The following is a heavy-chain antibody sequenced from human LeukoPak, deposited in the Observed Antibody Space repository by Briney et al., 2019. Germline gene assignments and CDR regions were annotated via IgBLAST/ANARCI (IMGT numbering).Heavy chain of an antibody. V-gene: IGHV3-74*01. D-gene: IGHD5-18*01. J-gene: IGHJ4*02. CDR3: ARDQYSYAHAAH. Sequence: GGSLRLSCAASGFTFSAYWMHWVRQAPGKGLVWVSRINTDGSSTSYADSVKGRFTISRDNAKNTLYLQMNSLRAEDTAVYYCARDQYSYAHAAHWGQGTLVTVSS. CDR2: INTDGSST. CDR1: GFTFSAYW.